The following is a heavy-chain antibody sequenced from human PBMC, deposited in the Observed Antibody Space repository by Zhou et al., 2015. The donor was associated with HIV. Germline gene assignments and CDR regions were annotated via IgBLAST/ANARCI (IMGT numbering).Heavy chain of an antibody. V-gene: IGHV1-69*06. D-gene: IGHD2-15*01. J-gene: IGHJ4*02. Sequence: QVQLVQSGAEVKKPGSSVKVSCKASGGTFSSYAISWVRQAPGQGLEWMGGIIPIFGTANYAQKFQGRVTITADKSTSTAYMELSSLRSEDTAVYYCARGRDIVVVVAATPLDYWGRGNPWSPSPQ. CDR1: GGTFSSYA. CDR3: ARGRDIVVVVAATPLDY. CDR2: IIPIFGTA.